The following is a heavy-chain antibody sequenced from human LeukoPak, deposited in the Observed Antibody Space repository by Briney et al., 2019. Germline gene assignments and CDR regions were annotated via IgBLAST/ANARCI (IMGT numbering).Heavy chain of an antibody. V-gene: IGHV4-39*01. CDR1: GGSISSSTYY. CDR3: ARRGMATKTHAFDI. D-gene: IGHD5-24*01. CDR2: IYYSGST. J-gene: IGHJ3*02. Sequence: ETLSLTCSVSGGSISSSTYYWGWIRQPPGKGLEWIGSIYYSGSTYYNPSLKSRVTISADTSKNQFSLKLTSVTAADTAVYYCARRGMATKTHAFDIWGQGTMVTVSS.